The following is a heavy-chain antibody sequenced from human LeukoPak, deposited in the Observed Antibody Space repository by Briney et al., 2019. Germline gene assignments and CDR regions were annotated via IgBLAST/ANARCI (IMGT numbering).Heavy chain of an antibody. J-gene: IGHJ2*01. CDR1: GDSISSFH. CDR3: ARDYYDSSGYPYWYFDL. CDR2: IYTSGST. V-gene: IGHV4-4*07. D-gene: IGHD3-22*01. Sequence: SETLSLTCTVSGDSISSFHWSWIRQPAGKGLEWIGRIYTSGSTNYNPSLKSRVTMSVDTSKNQFSLKLSSVTAADTAVYYCARDYYDSSGYPYWYFDLWGRGTLVTVSS.